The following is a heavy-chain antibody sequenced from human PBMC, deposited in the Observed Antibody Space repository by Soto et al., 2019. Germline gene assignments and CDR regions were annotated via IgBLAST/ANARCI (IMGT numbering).Heavy chain of an antibody. Sequence: EVQLLESGGGLVQPGGSLRLSCAASGFTFSSYAMSWVRQAPGEGLEWVSAISGSGISTYYADSVKGRFTISRDNSKNTLYLQLNSLRSDDTAVYYCAKEEGYSSGWTEIDYWGQGTLVTVSS. V-gene: IGHV3-23*01. CDR3: AKEEGYSSGWTEIDY. D-gene: IGHD6-19*01. CDR1: GFTFSSYA. J-gene: IGHJ4*02. CDR2: ISGSGIST.